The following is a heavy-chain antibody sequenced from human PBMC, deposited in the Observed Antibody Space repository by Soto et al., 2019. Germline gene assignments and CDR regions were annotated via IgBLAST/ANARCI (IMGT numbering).Heavy chain of an antibody. J-gene: IGHJ4*02. CDR1: GFTFDDYA. Sequence: EVQLVESGGGLVQPGRSLRLSCAASGFTFDDYAMHWVRQAPGKGLEWVSGISWNSGSIGYADSVKGRFTISRDNAKNSLYLQMNSLRAEDTALYYCAKSYYDILTGYYRYYWGQGTLVTVSS. CDR2: ISWNSGSI. CDR3: AKSYYDILTGYYRYY. V-gene: IGHV3-9*01. D-gene: IGHD3-9*01.